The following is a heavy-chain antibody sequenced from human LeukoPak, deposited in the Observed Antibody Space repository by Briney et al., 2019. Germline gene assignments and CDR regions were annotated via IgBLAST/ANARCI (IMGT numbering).Heavy chain of an antibody. V-gene: IGHV3-30*18. J-gene: IGHJ4*02. Sequence: GGSLRLSCAASGFTFSSYGMHWARQAPGKGLEWVAVISYDGSNKYYADSVKGRFTISRDNSKNTLYLQMNSLRAEDTAVYYCANPGGYSSGWTPFDYWGQGTLVTVSS. CDR2: ISYDGSNK. CDR3: ANPGGYSSGWTPFDY. D-gene: IGHD6-19*01. CDR1: GFTFSSYG.